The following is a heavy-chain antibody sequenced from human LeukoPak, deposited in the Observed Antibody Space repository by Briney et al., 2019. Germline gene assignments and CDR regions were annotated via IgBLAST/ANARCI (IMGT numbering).Heavy chain of an antibody. D-gene: IGHD3-16*02. CDR3: ARRSDYVWGSYRRPNNWFDP. J-gene: IGHJ5*02. CDR1: GGSFSGYY. Sequence: SETLSLTCAVYGGSFSGYYWSWIRQPPGKGLEWIGEINHSGSTNYNPSLKSRVTISVDTSKNQFSLKLSSVTAADTAVYYCARRSDYVWGSYRRPNNWFDPWGQGTLATVSS. V-gene: IGHV4-34*01. CDR2: INHSGST.